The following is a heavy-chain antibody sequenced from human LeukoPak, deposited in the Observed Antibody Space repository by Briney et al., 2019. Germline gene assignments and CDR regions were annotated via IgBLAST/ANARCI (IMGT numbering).Heavy chain of an antibody. Sequence: GASVKVSCKASGGTFSSYAISWVRRAPGQGLEWMGRIIPILGIANYAQKFQGRVTITADKSTSTAYMELSSLRSEDTAVYYCARDQGSSGYYPWWGQGTLVTVSS. D-gene: IGHD3-22*01. CDR2: IIPILGIA. J-gene: IGHJ4*02. CDR3: ARDQGSSGYYPW. CDR1: GGTFSSYA. V-gene: IGHV1-69*04.